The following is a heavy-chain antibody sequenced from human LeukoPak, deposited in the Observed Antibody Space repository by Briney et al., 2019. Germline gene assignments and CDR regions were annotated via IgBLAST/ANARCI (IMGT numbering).Heavy chain of an antibody. CDR1: GFTFSSYW. J-gene: IGHJ4*02. CDR3: ARGQFYYDSSGYHFDY. D-gene: IGHD3-22*01. CDR2: INSDGSST. V-gene: IGHV3-74*01. Sequence: PGGSLRRSCAASGFTFSSYWMHWVRQAPGKGLVWVSRINSDGSSTSYADSVKGRFTISRDNAKNTLYLQMNSLRAEDTAVYYCARGQFYYDSSGYHFDYWGQGTLVTVSS.